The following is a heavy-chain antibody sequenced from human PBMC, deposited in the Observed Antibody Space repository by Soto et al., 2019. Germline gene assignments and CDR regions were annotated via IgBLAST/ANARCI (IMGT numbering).Heavy chain of an antibody. CDR1: GGSISSYY. CDR2: IYYSGST. CDR3: ARQVYDFWSGYYLDY. V-gene: IGHV4-59*01. J-gene: IGHJ4*02. D-gene: IGHD3-3*01. Sequence: SETLSLTCTVSGGSISSYYWSWIRQPPGKGLEWIGYIYYSGSTNYNPSLKSRVTISVDTSKNQFSLKLSSVTAADTAVYYCARQVYDFWSGYYLDYWGQGTLVTAPQ.